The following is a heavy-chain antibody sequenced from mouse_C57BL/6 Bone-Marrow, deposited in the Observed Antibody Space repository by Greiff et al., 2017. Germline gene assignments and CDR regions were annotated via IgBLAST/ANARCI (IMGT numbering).Heavy chain of an antibody. V-gene: IGHV1-76*01. J-gene: IGHJ2*01. CDR1: GYTFTDYY. CDR3: ARPPDY. CDR2: IYPGSGNT. Sequence: VQLQQSGAELVRPGASVKLSCKASGYTFTDYYINWVKQRPGQGLEWIARIYPGSGNTYYNEKFKGKATLTADKSSSTAYMQLSSLTSEDSAVYFCARPPDYWGQGTTLTVSS.